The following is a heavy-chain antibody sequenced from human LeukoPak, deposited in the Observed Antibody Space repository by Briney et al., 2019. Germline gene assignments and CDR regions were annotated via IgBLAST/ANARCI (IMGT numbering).Heavy chain of an antibody. V-gene: IGHV3-7*01. Sequence: PGGSLRLSCAASGFTFSSYWMSWVRQAPAKGLDWVANIKQDGSEKYYADSVKGRFTISRDNAKNSLYLQMNSLRAEDTAVYYCARGLQLVQDYYYYYYMDVWGKGTTVTVSS. CDR2: IKQDGSEK. D-gene: IGHD6-6*01. CDR3: ARGLQLVQDYYYYYYMDV. CDR1: GFTFSSYW. J-gene: IGHJ6*03.